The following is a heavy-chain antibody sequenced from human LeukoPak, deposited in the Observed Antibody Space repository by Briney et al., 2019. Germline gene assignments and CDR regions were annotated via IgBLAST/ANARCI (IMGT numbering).Heavy chain of an antibody. Sequence: SVKVSCKASGGTFSSYAISWVRQAPGQGLEWMGRIIPILGIANYAQKFQGRVTITADKSTSTAYMELSSLRSEDTAVYYCARAGDYYGSGIDYWGQGTSVTVSS. CDR1: GGTFSSYA. J-gene: IGHJ4*02. D-gene: IGHD3-10*01. V-gene: IGHV1-69*04. CDR3: ARAGDYYGSGIDY. CDR2: IIPILGIA.